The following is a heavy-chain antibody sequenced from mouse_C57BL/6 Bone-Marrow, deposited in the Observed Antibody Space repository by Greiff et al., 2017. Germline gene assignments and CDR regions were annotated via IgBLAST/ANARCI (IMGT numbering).Heavy chain of an antibody. J-gene: IGHJ3*01. CDR3: ARSKNWDSWFAY. Sequence: VQLQQSGAELVRPGTSVKVSCKASGYAFTNYLIEWVKPRPGQGLAWIGVINPGSGGTNYNAKFQGKATLTADKSSRTAYMQLSSLTSEDSAVYFCARSKNWDSWFAYWGQGTLVTVSA. D-gene: IGHD4-1*01. CDR2: INPGSGGT. V-gene: IGHV1-54*01. CDR1: GYAFTNYL.